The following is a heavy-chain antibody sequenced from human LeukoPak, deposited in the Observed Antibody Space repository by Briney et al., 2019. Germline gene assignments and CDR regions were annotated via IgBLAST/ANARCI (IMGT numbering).Heavy chain of an antibody. D-gene: IGHD2-15*01. J-gene: IGHJ4*02. CDR2: ISTSNSYI. CDR3: ARDHQEYCSGGSCTVFDY. CDR1: GFSFRTYS. V-gene: IGHV3-21*06. Sequence: GGSLRLSCAVSGFSFRTYSMNWVRQAPGNGLEWVSSISTSNSYIYYADSVKGRFTISRHNAKNSLFLQMDSLRAEDTAVYYCARDHQEYCSGGSCTVFDYWGQGTLVTVSS.